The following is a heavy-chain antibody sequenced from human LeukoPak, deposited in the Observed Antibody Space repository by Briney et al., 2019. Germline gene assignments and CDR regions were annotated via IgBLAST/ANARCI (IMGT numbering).Heavy chain of an antibody. CDR2: IYYIGST. D-gene: IGHD4-11*01. CDR3: ARLRGNYFPDY. J-gene: IGHJ4*02. V-gene: IGHV4-59*01. CDR1: GDSISGYY. Sequence: SESPSLTCTVSGDSISGYYWTWIRQPPGKGLEWIGYIYYIGSTNYNPSLKSRLTISVDTSKNQFSLKLSSVTAADTAVYYCARLRGNYFPDYWGQGALVTVSS.